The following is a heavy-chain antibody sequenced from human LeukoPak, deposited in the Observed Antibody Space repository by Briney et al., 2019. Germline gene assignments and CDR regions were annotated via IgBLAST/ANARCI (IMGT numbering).Heavy chain of an antibody. CDR3: ARLPVDTAMVTKPYYYYYYGMDV. CDR2: ISSSGSTI. CDR1: GFTFSDYY. Sequence: GGSLRLSCAASGFTFSDYYMGWIRQAPGKGLEWVSYISSSGSTIYYADSVKGRFTISRDNAKNSLYLQMNSLRAEDTAVYYCARLPVDTAMVTKPYYYYYYGMDVWGQGTTVTVSS. V-gene: IGHV3-11*01. J-gene: IGHJ6*02. D-gene: IGHD5-18*01.